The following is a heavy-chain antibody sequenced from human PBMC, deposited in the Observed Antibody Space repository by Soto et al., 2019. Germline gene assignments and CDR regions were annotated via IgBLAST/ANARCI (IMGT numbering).Heavy chain of an antibody. J-gene: IGHJ4*02. D-gene: IGHD3-10*01. CDR1: GYTFTGYY. V-gene: IGHV1-2*02. Sequence: GASVKVSCKASGYTFTGYYMHWVRQAPGQGLEWMVWINPNSGGTNYAQKFQGRDNMTRDTSISTAYMELSRLRSDVTAVYYCAREKLKGNDYWGQGTLVTVSS. CDR3: AREKLKGNDY. CDR2: INPNSGGT.